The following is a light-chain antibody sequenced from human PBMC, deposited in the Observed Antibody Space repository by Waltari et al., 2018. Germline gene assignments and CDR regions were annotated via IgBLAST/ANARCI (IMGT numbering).Light chain of an antibody. J-gene: IGLJ2*01. CDR1: SSEVGTYNR. Sequence: QSALTQPPSVSGSPGQSVTISCSGTSSEVGTYNRVSWYQQPPGTAPKLIIFDLSSRPSGVPDRFSGSKSGSTVSLTISGLQAEDEGDYYCSSYTPSGTLVFGGGTKLTVL. CDR3: SSYTPSGTLV. CDR2: DLS. V-gene: IGLV2-18*02.